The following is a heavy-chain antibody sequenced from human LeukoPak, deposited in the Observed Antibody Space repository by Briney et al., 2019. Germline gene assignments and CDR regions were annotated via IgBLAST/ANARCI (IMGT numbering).Heavy chain of an antibody. CDR3: ARGKMATKRRYFDY. CDR1: GGSFSGYY. CDR2: INHSGST. D-gene: IGHD5-24*01. V-gene: IGHV4-34*01. Sequence: PSETLSLTYAVSGGSFSGYYWSWIRQPPGKGLEWIGEINHSGSTNYNPSLKSRVTISVDTSKNQFSLKLSSVTAADTAVYYCARGKMATKRRYFDYWGQGTLVTVSS. J-gene: IGHJ4*02.